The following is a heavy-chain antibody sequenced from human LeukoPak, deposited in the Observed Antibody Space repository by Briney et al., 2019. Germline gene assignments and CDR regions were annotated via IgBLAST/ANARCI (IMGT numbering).Heavy chain of an antibody. J-gene: IGHJ4*02. CDR1: GYTFTSYG. V-gene: IGHV1-8*01. D-gene: IGHD3-16*01. CDR3: ARRRGRAPFLFDY. Sequence: GASVKVSCKASGYTFTSYGINWVRQATGQGLEWMGWMNPNSGNTGYAQKFQGRVTMTRNTSISTAYMELSSLRSEDTAVYYCARRRGRAPFLFDYWGQGTLVTVSS. CDR2: MNPNSGNT.